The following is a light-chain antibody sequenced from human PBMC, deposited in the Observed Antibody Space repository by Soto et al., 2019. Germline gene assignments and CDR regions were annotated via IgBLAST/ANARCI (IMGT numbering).Light chain of an antibody. CDR2: EVS. CDR1: SGDIGDYDY. Sequence: QSALTLPASVSGSPGQSITISCTGSSGDIGDYDYVSWYQQHPGKAPKVLISEVSNRPSGVSNRFSGSKSGNTASLTISGLQAEDEADYYCNSYATGNTRVFGNGTKVTVL. V-gene: IGLV2-14*01. CDR3: NSYATGNTRV. J-gene: IGLJ1*01.